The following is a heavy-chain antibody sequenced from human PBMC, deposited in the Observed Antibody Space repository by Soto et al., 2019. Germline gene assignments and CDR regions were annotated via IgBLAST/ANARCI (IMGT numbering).Heavy chain of an antibody. J-gene: IGHJ6*02. Sequence: ASVKVSCKASGYTFTGYYMHWVRQAPGQGLEWMGWINPNSGGTNYAQKFQGRVTKTRDTSISTAYMELSRLRSDDTAVYYCARDHLSVFGVVYTYYYYYGMDVWGQGTTVTVSS. CDR1: GYTFTGYY. CDR3: ARDHLSVFGVVYTYYYYYGMDV. D-gene: IGHD3-3*02. V-gene: IGHV1-2*02. CDR2: INPNSGGT.